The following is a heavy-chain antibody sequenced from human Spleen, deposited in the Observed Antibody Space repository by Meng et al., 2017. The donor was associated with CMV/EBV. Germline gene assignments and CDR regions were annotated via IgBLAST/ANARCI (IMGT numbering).Heavy chain of an antibody. V-gene: IGHV3-49*04. CDR1: GFTFGDYG. J-gene: IGHJ4*02. CDR2: IRSKDYGETT. Sequence: GGSLRLSCATSGFTFGDYGLSWVRQAPGKGLEWVGFIRSKDYGETTEYAASVKARFTISRDDSKNIAYLQMNSLKTEDTAVYYCARDNHWGPDYWGQGTLVTVSS. CDR3: ARDNHWGPDY. D-gene: IGHD7-27*01.